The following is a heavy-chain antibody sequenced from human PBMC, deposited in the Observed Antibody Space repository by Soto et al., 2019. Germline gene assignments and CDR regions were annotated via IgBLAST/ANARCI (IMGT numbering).Heavy chain of an antibody. V-gene: IGHV3-23*01. Sequence: SGGSLRLSCAASGFTFSTYAMTWVRQAPGKGLEWVSAISASGVSTFYADSVKGRFTISRDNSKNTLYLQMNSLRAEDTAVYYCVKKWKIFAYWGQGTQVTVSS. CDR3: VKKWKIFAY. CDR1: GFTFSTYA. J-gene: IGHJ4*02. D-gene: IGHD1-1*01. CDR2: ISASGVST.